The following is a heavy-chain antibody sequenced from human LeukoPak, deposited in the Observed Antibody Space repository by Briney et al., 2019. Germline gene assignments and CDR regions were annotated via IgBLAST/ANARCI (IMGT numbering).Heavy chain of an antibody. CDR3: AREVSGTYCDY. J-gene: IGHJ4*02. CDR2: IIPILGTS. V-gene: IGHV1-69*13. CDR1: AGTFSNYA. Sequence: GASVKVSCKASAGTFSNYAISWVRQAPGQGLEWMGGIIPILGTSNYAQKFQDRLTITADESTSTAYLELSSLTSADTAVYYCAREVSGTYCDYWGQGSLVTVSS. D-gene: IGHD1-26*01.